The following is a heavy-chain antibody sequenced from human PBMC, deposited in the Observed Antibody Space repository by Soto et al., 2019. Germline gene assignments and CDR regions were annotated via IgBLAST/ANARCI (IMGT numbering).Heavy chain of an antibody. CDR2: IHYSGTT. CDR3: ARHLKAVAAAMAH. CDR1: GDSISDTIYY. J-gene: IGHJ4*02. D-gene: IGHD6-19*01. Sequence: ASETLSLTCRVSGDSISDTIYYWGWVRQSPGKGLEWIGSIHYSGTTQFHPSLKTRVTISVDTSKNEFSLRLRSVTAADTAVYFCARHLKAVAAAMAHWGQGIPVTVSS. V-gene: IGHV4-39*01.